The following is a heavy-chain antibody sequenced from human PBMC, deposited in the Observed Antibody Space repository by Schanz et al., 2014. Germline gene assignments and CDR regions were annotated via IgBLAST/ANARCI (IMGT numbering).Heavy chain of an antibody. CDR2: VCYDGSKK. D-gene: IGHD1-26*01. Sequence: LESGGGVVQPGRSLRLSCAASGFTFSSYGMHWVRQVPGKGLEWVAVVCYDGSKKYYADSVKGRFTTSRDNSKNTMYLQMNRLRAEDTAVYYCVKDLQRELLRDDHYYGMDVWGQGTTVTVSS. J-gene: IGHJ6*02. V-gene: IGHV3-33*06. CDR3: VKDLQRELLRDDHYYGMDV. CDR1: GFTFSSYG.